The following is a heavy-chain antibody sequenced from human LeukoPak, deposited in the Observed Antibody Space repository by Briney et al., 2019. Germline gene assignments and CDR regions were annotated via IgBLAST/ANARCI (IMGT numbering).Heavy chain of an antibody. J-gene: IGHJ4*02. D-gene: IGHD3-10*01. CDR1: GFTFSSYA. CDR2: ISGSGGST. V-gene: IGHV3-23*01. Sequence: GGSLTLSCAASGFTFSSYAMRWVRQAPGEGLEWVSAISGSGGSTYYADSVKGRFTISRDNSKNTLYLQMNSLRAEDTAVYYCAKGALYYYGSGSYLFDYWGQGTLVTVSS. CDR3: AKGALYYYGSGSYLFDY.